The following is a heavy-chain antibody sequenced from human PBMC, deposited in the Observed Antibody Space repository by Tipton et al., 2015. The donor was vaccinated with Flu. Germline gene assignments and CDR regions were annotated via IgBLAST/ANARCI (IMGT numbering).Heavy chain of an antibody. CDR3: ARAPRSGYCYDY. D-gene: IGHD3-22*01. CDR1: GGSISSGGYY. CDR2: IYYSGST. V-gene: IGHV4-31*03. Sequence: TLSLTCTVSGGSISSGGYYWSWIRQHPGKGLEWIGYIYYSGSTYYNPSLKSRVTISVDTSKNQFSLKLSSVTAADTAVYYCARAPRSGYCYDYWGQGTLVTVSS. J-gene: IGHJ4*02.